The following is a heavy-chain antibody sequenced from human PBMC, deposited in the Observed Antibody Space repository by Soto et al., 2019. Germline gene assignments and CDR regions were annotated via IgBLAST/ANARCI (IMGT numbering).Heavy chain of an antibody. CDR3: AIRRARDCGGTRHPSYFD. J-gene: IGHJ4*01. D-gene: IGHD2-21*02. CDR2: ISYSGRT. Sequence: PSETLSLTCTVSGASIITDNYFWVWIRQSPRRGLELIGSISYSGRTYDNPSLQSRVTISIDASKNQFSLKLTSVTTAATAVYYRAIRRARDCGGTRHPSYFD. CDR1: GASIITDNYF. V-gene: IGHV4-39*01.